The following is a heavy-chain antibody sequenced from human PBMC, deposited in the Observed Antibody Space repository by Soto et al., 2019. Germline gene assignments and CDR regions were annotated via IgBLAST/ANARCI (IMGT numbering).Heavy chain of an antibody. CDR1: GFSFSSFA. V-gene: IGHV3-23*01. J-gene: IGHJ4*02. D-gene: IGHD3-3*01. Sequence: VRSLRLSWAASGFSFSSFARSWVRQAPGKGLEWVSSISVSGNTYYADSVKGRFTISRDNSKNTLYLQMNSLRAEDTAVYYCAKDEIAGPITIFGVVIVEGFEYWGQGTLVTVSS. CDR2: ISVSGNT. CDR3: AKDEIAGPITIFGVVIVEGFEY.